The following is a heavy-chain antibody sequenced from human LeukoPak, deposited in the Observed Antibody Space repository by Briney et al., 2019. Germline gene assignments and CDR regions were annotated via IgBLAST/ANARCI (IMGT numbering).Heavy chain of an antibody. J-gene: IGHJ4*02. V-gene: IGHV3-74*01. CDR3: ARDFDMGGTPGDDFDF. Sequence: GGSLRLSCAVSGFTFSNYWMHWVRQAPGEGLVWVSRITPDGSYTTYADSVKGRFTISRDNAKNTLYLQMNSLRAEDTAVYYCARDFDMGGTPGDDFDFWGQGTLVTVSS. D-gene: IGHD3-9*01. CDR2: ITPDGSYT. CDR1: GFTFSNYW.